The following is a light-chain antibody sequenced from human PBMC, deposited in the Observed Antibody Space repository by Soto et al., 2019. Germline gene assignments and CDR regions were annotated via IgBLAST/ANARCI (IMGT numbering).Light chain of an antibody. J-gene: IGKJ1*01. Sequence: DIQMTQSPSTLSASVGDRVTITCRASQSISMWLAWYQQKPGQAPKLLIHDASSLESGVPSRFSGSGFGTEFTLTISSLQPDELATYYCQQYSTYSGTFGQGTKVEIK. CDR1: QSISMW. V-gene: IGKV1-5*01. CDR2: DAS. CDR3: QQYSTYSGT.